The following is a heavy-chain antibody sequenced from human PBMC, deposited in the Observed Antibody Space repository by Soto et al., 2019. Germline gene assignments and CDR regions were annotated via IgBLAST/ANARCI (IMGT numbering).Heavy chain of an antibody. Sequence: SETLSLTCTVSGGSISTYYWSWIRQPPGKGLEWIGYIYYSGNTNSNPSLKSRITMSVDTSKNQFSLKLSSVTAADTAVYYCAILWRENNGQDYWGQGTLVTVSS. CDR2: IYYSGNT. CDR3: AILWRENNGQDY. J-gene: IGHJ4*02. D-gene: IGHD1-20*01. CDR1: GGSISTYY. V-gene: IGHV4-59*01.